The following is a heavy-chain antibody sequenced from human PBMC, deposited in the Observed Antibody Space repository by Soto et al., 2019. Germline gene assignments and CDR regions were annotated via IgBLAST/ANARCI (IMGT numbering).Heavy chain of an antibody. J-gene: IGHJ4*02. CDR1: GGSISSYY. Sequence: TSETLSLTCTVSGGSISSYYWSWIRQPPGKGLEWIGYIYYSGNTNYNPSLKSRVTVSVDTSKNQFSLKLNSVTAADTAVYYCAGGVAVAGTPRSDYFDCWGQGTLVTVSS. CDR2: IYYSGNT. V-gene: IGHV4-59*01. D-gene: IGHD6-19*01. CDR3: AGGVAVAGTPRSDYFDC.